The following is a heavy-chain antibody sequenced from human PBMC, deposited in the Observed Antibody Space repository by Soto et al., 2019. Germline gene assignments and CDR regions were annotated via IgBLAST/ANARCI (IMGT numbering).Heavy chain of an antibody. CDR2: IYYSGST. CDR1: GGSISSSSYY. CDR3: ARESSSSTNWFDP. J-gene: IGHJ5*02. D-gene: IGHD6-6*01. V-gene: IGHV4-39*01. Sequence: SETLSLTCTVSGGSISSSSYYWGWIRQPPGKGLEWIGSIYYSGSTYYNPSLKSRVTISVDTSKNQFSLKLSSVTAADTAVYYCARESSSSTNWFDPWGQGTLVTVSS.